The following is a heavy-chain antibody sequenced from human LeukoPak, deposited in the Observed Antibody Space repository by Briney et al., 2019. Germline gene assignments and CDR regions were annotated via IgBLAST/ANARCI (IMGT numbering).Heavy chain of an antibody. CDR2: MNPNSGNT. Sequence: ASVKVSCKASGYTFTSYDINWVRQATGQGLEWMGWMNPNSGNTGYAQKFQGRVTMTRNTSISTAYMELRSLRSDDTAVYYCARVIVVVPAAIQPEFDYWGQGTLVTVSS. V-gene: IGHV1-8*01. J-gene: IGHJ4*02. CDR1: GYTFTSYD. CDR3: ARVIVVVPAAIQPEFDY. D-gene: IGHD2-2*01.